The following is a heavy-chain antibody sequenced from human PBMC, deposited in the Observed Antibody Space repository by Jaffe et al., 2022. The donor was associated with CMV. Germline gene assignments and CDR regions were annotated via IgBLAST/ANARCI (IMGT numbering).Heavy chain of an antibody. CDR2: ISGSGGST. J-gene: IGHJ4*02. D-gene: IGHD3-3*01. CDR1: GFTFSSYA. CDR3: GKSGAPLVPEFGVDTHLDY. V-gene: IGHV3-23*01. Sequence: EVQLLESGGGLVQPGGSLRLSCAASGFTFSSYAMSWVRQAPGKGLEWVSAISGSGGSTYYADSVKGRFTISRDNSKNTLYLQMNSLRAEDTAVYYCGKSGAPLVPEFGVDTHLDYWGQGTLVTVSS.